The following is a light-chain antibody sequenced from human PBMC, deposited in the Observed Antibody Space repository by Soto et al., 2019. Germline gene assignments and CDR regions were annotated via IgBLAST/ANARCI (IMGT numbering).Light chain of an antibody. J-gene: IGKJ5*01. CDR1: QGIGDT. CDR2: DAS. V-gene: IGKV3-15*01. Sequence: VMRQSPATLSVSPGEGANLSCRASQGIGDTLAWYQRKPGQAPRLLIYDASTRATGVPARFSGSGSGTDFTLTISRLEPEDFVVYYCQQYGSSPFTFGQGTRLEIK. CDR3: QQYGSSPFT.